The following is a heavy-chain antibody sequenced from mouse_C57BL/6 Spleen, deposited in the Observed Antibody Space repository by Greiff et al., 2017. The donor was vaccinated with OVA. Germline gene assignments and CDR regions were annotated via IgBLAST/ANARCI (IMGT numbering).Heavy chain of an antibody. CDR2: IDPSDSET. CDR3: ARRDSGYGDAMDY. D-gene: IGHD3-2*02. J-gene: IGHJ4*01. Sequence: VQLQQPGAELVRPGSSVKLSCKASGYTFTSYWMHWVKQRPIQGLEWIGNIDPSDSETHYNQKFKDKATLTVDKSSSTAYMQLSSLTSEDSAVYCCARRDSGYGDAMDYWGQGTSVTVSS. V-gene: IGHV1-52*01. CDR1: GYTFTSYW.